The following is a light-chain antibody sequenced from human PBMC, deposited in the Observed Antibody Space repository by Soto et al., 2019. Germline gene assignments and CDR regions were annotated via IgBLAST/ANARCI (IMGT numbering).Light chain of an antibody. Sequence: QSALTQPPSASGSPGQSVTISCTGTSSDVGGYNYVSWYQQHPGKAPKLMIYEVSKRPSGVPDRFSGSKTGNTASQTVSGLQAEDEADYYCSSYAGSNGVVFGGGTKLTVL. V-gene: IGLV2-8*01. CDR2: EVS. CDR1: SSDVGGYNY. CDR3: SSYAGSNGVV. J-gene: IGLJ2*01.